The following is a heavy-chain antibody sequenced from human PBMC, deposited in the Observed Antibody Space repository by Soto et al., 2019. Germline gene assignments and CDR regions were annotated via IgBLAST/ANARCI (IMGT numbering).Heavy chain of an antibody. V-gene: IGHV4-59*01. J-gene: IGHJ5*02. CDR3: ARGIMITFGGVIVNGWFDP. CDR1: CGSISSYY. D-gene: IGHD3-16*02. Sequence: SETLSLTCTFSCGSISSYYWSWIRQPPGKGLEWIGYIYYSGSTNYNPSLKSRVTISVDTSKNQFSLKLSSVTAADTAVYYCARGIMITFGGVIVNGWFDPWGPGTLVTVSS. CDR2: IYYSGST.